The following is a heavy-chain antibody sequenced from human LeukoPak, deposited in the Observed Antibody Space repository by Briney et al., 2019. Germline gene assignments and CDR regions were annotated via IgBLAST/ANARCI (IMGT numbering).Heavy chain of an antibody. J-gene: IGHJ6*02. V-gene: IGHV3-74*01. CDR1: GSTFSRYW. CDR2: ISTDGSTT. CDR3: ASYLTSIPSGMDV. D-gene: IGHD2/OR15-2a*01. Sequence: PGGSLRLSCAASGSTFSRYWMHWLRQAPGKGLVWVSRISTDGSTTTYADSVKGRFTIPRDNGKNTLYLQMNSLIAEDTAVYYCASYLTSIPSGMDVWGQGTTVTVSS.